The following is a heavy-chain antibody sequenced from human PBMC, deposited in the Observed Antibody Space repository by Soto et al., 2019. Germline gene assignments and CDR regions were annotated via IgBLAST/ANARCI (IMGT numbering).Heavy chain of an antibody. CDR1: GGSVSTIGVA. J-gene: IGHJ4*02. CDR2: TYYRSKWIS. V-gene: IGHV6-1*01. CDR3: ARDYSWAFDY. Sequence: QVQLQQSGPGLVKPSQTLSLTCAISGGSVSTIGVAWNWIRQSPARGLEWLGRTYYRSKWISDYAVSVKSRIAINPDTSKNHSYLQLNSVTPDDTAVYYCARDYSWAFDYWGQGTLVTVSS. D-gene: IGHD1-26*01.